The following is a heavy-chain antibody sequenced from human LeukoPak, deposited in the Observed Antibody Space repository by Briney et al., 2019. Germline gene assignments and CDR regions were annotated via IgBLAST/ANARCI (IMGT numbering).Heavy chain of an antibody. Sequence: GGSLRLSCAASGFTFSSYAMHWVRQAPGKGLEWVAVISYDGGNKYYADSVKGRFTISRDNSKNTLYLQMNSLRAEDTAVYYCARDYIVVVPAVYYYMDVWGKGTTVTVSS. CDR3: ARDYIVVVPAVYYYMDV. CDR1: GFTFSSYA. V-gene: IGHV3-30*01. CDR2: ISYDGGNK. D-gene: IGHD2-2*01. J-gene: IGHJ6*03.